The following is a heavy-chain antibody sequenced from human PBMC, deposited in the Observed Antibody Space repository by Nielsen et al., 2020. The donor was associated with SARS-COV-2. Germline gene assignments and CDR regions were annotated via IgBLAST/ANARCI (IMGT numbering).Heavy chain of an antibody. CDR3: AKSVAASENYFDY. D-gene: IGHD6-13*01. Sequence: GESLKISCAASGFTFSSYAMSWVRQAPGKGLEWVSAISGSGSSTYYADSVKGRFTISRDNSKNTLYLQTNSLRAEDTAVYYCAKSVAASENYFDYWGQGTLVTVSS. CDR1: GFTFSSYA. CDR2: ISGSGSST. V-gene: IGHV3-23*01. J-gene: IGHJ4*02.